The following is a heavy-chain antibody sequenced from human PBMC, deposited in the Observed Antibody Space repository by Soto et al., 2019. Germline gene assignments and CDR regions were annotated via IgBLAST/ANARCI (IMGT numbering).Heavy chain of an antibody. Sequence: QVQLVQSGAEVMKPGSSGKVSCRASGGTFSSYTISWVRQAPGQGLEWMGRIIPILGIANYAQKVQGRVTITADKSTRTAYMELSSMRSEDTAVYYCARGVDDILTGYYMGRGSHYFDYWGQGTLVTVSS. CDR1: GGTFSSYT. J-gene: IGHJ4*02. CDR2: IIPILGIA. D-gene: IGHD3-9*01. V-gene: IGHV1-69*02. CDR3: ARGVDDILTGYYMGRGSHYFDY.